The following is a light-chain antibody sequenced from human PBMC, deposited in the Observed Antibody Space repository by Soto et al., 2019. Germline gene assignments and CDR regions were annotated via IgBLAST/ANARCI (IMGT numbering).Light chain of an antibody. CDR1: QYVGTR. CDR2: YTS. J-gene: IGKJ1*01. V-gene: IGKV3-11*01. CDR3: HQRQSWPRT. Sequence: EIVLTQSPATLSSSPGETATLSCRASQYVGTRLAWYQHKPGQAPRLLIYYTSNRATGIPARFSGSGSGTDFTLTINILAPEDFAIYYCHQRQSWPRTFGQGTKVDIK.